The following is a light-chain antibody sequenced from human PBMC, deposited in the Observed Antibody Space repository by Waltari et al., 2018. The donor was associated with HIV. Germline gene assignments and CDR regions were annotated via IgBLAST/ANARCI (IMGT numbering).Light chain of an antibody. CDR1: TSNLGNNY. J-gene: IGLJ1*01. Sequence: QSVLTQPPSVSAAPGQKVAISCSGGTSNLGNNYVSWYQQVPGKAPRLLIYDNEKRPPGIPDRFSASKAGVSATLGITGLQIVDEADYYCGTWDSSLNLYVFGPGTTVAVL. CDR2: DNE. CDR3: GTWDSSLNLYV. V-gene: IGLV1-51*01.